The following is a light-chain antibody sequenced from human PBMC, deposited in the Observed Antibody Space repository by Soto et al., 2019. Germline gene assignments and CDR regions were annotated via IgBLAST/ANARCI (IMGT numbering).Light chain of an antibody. CDR2: NTN. V-gene: IGLV8-61*01. J-gene: IGLJ2*01. Sequence: QTVVTQEPSFSVSPGGTVTLTCALSSGSVSGSYYPSWYQQTPGQAPRTLIYNTNSRSFGVPDRFSGSILGSKAALTITGAQADDESDYYCVLYMGSGISVFGGGTKVTVL. CDR3: VLYMGSGISV. CDR1: SGSVSGSYY.